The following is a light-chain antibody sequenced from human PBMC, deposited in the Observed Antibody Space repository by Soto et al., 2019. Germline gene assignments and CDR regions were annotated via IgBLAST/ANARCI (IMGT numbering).Light chain of an antibody. J-gene: IGKJ5*01. V-gene: IGKV3-15*01. CDR1: ESVSSN. Sequence: EIELTQSPGTLSLSTEEIATLSWRASESVSSNLAWYQQRPGQAPRLLIYGASTRATDTPVRFRGSGSGTEFTLTISSLQSEDFAVYYCQQYNNWPPSIIFGQGRLLEI. CDR2: GAS. CDR3: QQYNNWPPSII.